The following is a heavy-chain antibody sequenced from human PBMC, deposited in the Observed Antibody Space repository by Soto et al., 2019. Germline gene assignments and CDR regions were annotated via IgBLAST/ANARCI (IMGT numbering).Heavy chain of an antibody. D-gene: IGHD3-22*01. CDR2: IDPTDSYT. J-gene: IGHJ4*02. Sequence: GESLKISCKGFGYRFTSHWISWVRQMPGKGLEWVGRIDPTDSYTNYSPSFQGHVTISADKSITTAYLQWSSLKASDTAMYYYARHTVTSYYDSSGYFDYWRQGTLVTVSS. V-gene: IGHV5-10-1*01. CDR1: GYRFTSHW. CDR3: ARHTVTSYYDSSGYFDY.